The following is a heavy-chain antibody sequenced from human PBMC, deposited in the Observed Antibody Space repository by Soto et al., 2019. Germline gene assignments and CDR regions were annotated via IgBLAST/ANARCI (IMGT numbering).Heavy chain of an antibody. Sequence: PSETLSLTCTVSGGSISSYYWSWIRQPPGKGLEWIGHIYYSGSTNYNPSPKSRVTISVDTSKNQFSLKLSSVTAAGTAVYYCARVGAGDWFDPWGQGTLVTVSS. V-gene: IGHV4-59*01. D-gene: IGHD1-26*01. CDR1: GGSISSYY. J-gene: IGHJ5*02. CDR3: ARVGAGDWFDP. CDR2: IYYSGST.